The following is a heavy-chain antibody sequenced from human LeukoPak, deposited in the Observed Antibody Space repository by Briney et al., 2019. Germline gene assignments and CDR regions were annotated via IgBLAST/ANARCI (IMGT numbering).Heavy chain of an antibody. V-gene: IGHV1-69*04. D-gene: IGHD3-22*01. CDR2: IIPILGIA. CDR1: GGTFSSYA. J-gene: IGHJ4*02. Sequence: SVTVSCKASGGTFSSYAISWVRQAPGQGLEWMGRIIPILGIANYAQKFQGRVTITADKSTSTAYMELSSLRSEDTAVYYCASLYYYDSSGYYTRVDYWGQGTLVTVSS. CDR3: ASLYYYDSSGYYTRVDY.